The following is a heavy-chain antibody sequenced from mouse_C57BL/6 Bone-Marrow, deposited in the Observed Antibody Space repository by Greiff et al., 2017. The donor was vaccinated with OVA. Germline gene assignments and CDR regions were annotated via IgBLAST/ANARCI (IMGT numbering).Heavy chain of an antibody. Sequence: VQVVESGAELVRPGASVKLSRTASGFNIKDDYMHWVKQRPEQGLEWIGCIDPENGDTEYASKFQGKATITADTSSNTAYLQLSSLTSEDTAVYYCTTPFYWGQGTTLTVSS. J-gene: IGHJ2*01. V-gene: IGHV14-4*01. CDR3: TTPFY. CDR1: GFNIKDDY. CDR2: IDPENGDT.